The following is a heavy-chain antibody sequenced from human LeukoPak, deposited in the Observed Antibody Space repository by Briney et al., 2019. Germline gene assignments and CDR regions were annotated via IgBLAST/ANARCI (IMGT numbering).Heavy chain of an antibody. V-gene: IGHV3-30*15. CDR1: GFTFSSYA. CDR3: AREAYYGSGRSRQPSPV. D-gene: IGHD3-10*01. J-gene: IGHJ4*02. Sequence: GTSLRLSCAASGFTFSSYAMYWVRQAPGKGLEWVALISKDGSNEDHADSVKGRFTISRDNSRTTLYLQMSSLRPEDTAVYHCAREAYYGSGRSRQPSPVWGQGTLVTVSS. CDR2: ISKDGSNE.